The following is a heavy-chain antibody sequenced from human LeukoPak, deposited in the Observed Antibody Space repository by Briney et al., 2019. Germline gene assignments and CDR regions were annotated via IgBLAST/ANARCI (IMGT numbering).Heavy chain of an antibody. CDR3: ATDILTGYLNDY. D-gene: IGHD3-9*01. CDR2: INPKSGGT. V-gene: IGHV1-2*02. CDR1: GYTFTDYF. J-gene: IGHJ4*02. Sequence: GASVKVSCKASGYTFTDYFMHWVRQAPGQGLEWMGWINPKSGGTNYAQEFQGRVTMTRDTSIRTAYMELTRLRSDDTAVYYCATDILTGYLNDYWGQGTLVTVSS.